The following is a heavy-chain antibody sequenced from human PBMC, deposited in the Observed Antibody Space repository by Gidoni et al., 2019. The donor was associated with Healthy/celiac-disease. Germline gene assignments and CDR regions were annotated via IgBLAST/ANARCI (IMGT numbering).Heavy chain of an antibody. V-gene: IGHV4-61*02. CDR1: GGSISSGSYY. Sequence: QVQLQESGPGLVKPSQTLSLTCTVSGGSISSGSYYWSWIRQPAGKGLEWIGRIYTSGSTNYNPSLKSRVTMSVDTSKNQFSLKLSSVTAADTAVYYCARGGGIVVVPAAIDEGSFDYWGQGTLVTVSS. CDR3: ARGGGIVVVPAAIDEGSFDY. D-gene: IGHD2-2*02. J-gene: IGHJ4*02. CDR2: IYTSGST.